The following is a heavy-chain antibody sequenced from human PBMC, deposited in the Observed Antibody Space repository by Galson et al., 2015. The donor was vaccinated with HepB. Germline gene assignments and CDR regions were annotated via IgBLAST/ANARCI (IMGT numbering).Heavy chain of an antibody. V-gene: IGHV2-70*01. CDR3: ARKEASYGSNSAFDI. Sequence: PALVKPTQTLTLTCTFSGFSLSTSGMCVSWIRQPPGKALEWLALIDWDDDKYYSTSLRTRLTISKDTSKNQVVLTMTNMDPVDTATYYCARKEASYGSNSAFDIWGQGTMVTVSS. CDR1: GFSLSTSGMC. J-gene: IGHJ3*02. CDR2: IDWDDDK. D-gene: IGHD5-18*01.